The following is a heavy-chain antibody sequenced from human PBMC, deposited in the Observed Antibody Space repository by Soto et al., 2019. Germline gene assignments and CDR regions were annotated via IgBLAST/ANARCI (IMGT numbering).Heavy chain of an antibody. CDR1: GGSISSYY. J-gene: IGHJ4*02. CDR3: ASMGYHYGSGSYPLDY. D-gene: IGHD3-10*01. CDR2: IYNSGST. V-gene: IGHV4-59*08. Sequence: QVQLQESGPGLVKPSETLSLTCTVSGGSISSYYWTWIRQPPGKGLEWIGFIYNSGSTHYNPSLRSRVTISVDTAKNQFSQQLRSVTAADTAVYYCASMGYHYGSGSYPLDYWGQGTLVTVSS.